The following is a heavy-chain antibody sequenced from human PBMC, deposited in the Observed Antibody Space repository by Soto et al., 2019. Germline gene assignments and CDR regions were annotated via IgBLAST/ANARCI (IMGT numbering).Heavy chain of an antibody. Sequence: GGSLRLSCAASGFTFSNYSMNWVRQAPGKGLEWVSSISSSSSYIYYADSVKGRFTISRDNAKNSLYLQMNSLRAADTAVYYCARSSANYARELIRYYYYVMDVWGQGTTGTVSS. CDR1: GFTFSNYS. J-gene: IGHJ6*02. CDR3: ARSSANYARELIRYYYYVMDV. CDR2: ISSSSSYI. D-gene: IGHD1-7*01. V-gene: IGHV3-21*04.